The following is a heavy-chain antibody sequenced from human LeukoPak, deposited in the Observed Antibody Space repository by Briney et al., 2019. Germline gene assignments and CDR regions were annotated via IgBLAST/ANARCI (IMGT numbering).Heavy chain of an antibody. CDR3: ARVKIFGVAISNWFDP. CDR1: GYTFTSYT. CDR2: ISAYNGDT. V-gene: IGHV1-18*01. J-gene: IGHJ5*02. Sequence: ASVKVSCKASGYTFTSYTIMWVRQAPGQGLEWMGYISAYNGDTYYVPKFQGRATMTTDTSTNTAFMELRSLRSDDTAIYYCARVKIFGVAISNWFDPWGQGTLATVSS. D-gene: IGHD3-3*01.